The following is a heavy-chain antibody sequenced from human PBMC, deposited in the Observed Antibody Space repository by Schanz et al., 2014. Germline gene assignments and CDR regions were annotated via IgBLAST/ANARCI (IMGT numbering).Heavy chain of an antibody. J-gene: IGHJ3*01. CDR3: ARGPLGTSP. V-gene: IGHV1-69*02. D-gene: IGHD5-12*01. CDR2: IIPVLNIA. CDR1: GGTFSSYT. Sequence: QLQLVQSGAEVKKPGSSVKVSCKLSGGTFSSYTISWMRQAPGQGLEWMGKIIPVLNIATYAQRFQGRVTCTADKSTSTAYMELSSLKSEDTAVYYCARGPLGTSPWGQGTMVTVS.